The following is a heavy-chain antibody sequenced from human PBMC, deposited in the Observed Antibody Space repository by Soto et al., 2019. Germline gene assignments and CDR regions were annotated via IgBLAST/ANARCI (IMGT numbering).Heavy chain of an antibody. CDR3: ASRLDYYGSGSSNLFDY. V-gene: IGHV1-69*02. Sequence: SVKVSCKASGGTFSSDTISWVRQAPGQGLEWMGRIIPILGIANYAQKFQGRVTITADKSTSTAYMELSSLRSEDTAVYYCASRLDYYGSGSSNLFDYWGQGTLVTVSS. CDR1: GGTFSSDT. D-gene: IGHD3-10*01. J-gene: IGHJ4*02. CDR2: IIPILGIA.